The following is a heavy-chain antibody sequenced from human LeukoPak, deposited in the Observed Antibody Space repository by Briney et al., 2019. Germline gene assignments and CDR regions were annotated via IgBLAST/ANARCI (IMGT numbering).Heavy chain of an antibody. CDR1: GYSFTSYW. J-gene: IGHJ5*02. CDR3: ACRDLTSTWSFP. CDR2: IYPGDSRI. D-gene: IGHD6-13*01. V-gene: IGHV5-51*01. Sequence: GASLKISCRGVGYSFTSYWIGWVRRMPGKGMEWLGGIYPGDSRIRYNPSFQGQVTISVDKSISTAYLQWVSLKASDTAMYYCACRDLTSTWSFPWGQGTLVTVSS.